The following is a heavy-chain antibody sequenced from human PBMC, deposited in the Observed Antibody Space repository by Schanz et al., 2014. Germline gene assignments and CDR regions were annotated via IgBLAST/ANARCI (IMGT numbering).Heavy chain of an antibody. CDR1: GGSIISSTW. CDR2: IYHNGGT. V-gene: IGHV4-4*02. J-gene: IGHJ4*02. D-gene: IGHD1-26*01. CDR3: VRGVGAWEQRNFDY. Sequence: QVLLQESGPGVVKPSGTLSLTCAVSGGSIISSTWWGWVRQPPGKGLEWIGEIYHNGGTTFNPAHKKRPTMSVNNSKKKLSLRLTSLTAADTAVYYCVRGVGAWEQRNFDYWGKGTLVTVSS.